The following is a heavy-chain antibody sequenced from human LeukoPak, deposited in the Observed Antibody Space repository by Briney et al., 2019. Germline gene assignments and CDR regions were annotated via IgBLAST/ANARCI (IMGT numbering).Heavy chain of an antibody. Sequence: PSETLSLTCTVSGGSISSGSYYWSWIRQPAGKGLEWIGRIYTSGSTNYNPSLKSRVTISVDTSKNQFSLKLSSVTAADTAVYYCARGVYGSGSYYSDYYYYYMDVWGKGTTVTISS. J-gene: IGHJ6*03. CDR1: GGSISSGSYY. D-gene: IGHD3-10*01. CDR2: IYTSGST. V-gene: IGHV4-61*02. CDR3: ARGVYGSGSYYSDYYYYYMDV.